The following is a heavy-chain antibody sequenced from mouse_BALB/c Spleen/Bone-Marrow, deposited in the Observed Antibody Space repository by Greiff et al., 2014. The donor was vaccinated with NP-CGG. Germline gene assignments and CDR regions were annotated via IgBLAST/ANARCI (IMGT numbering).Heavy chain of an antibody. Sequence: LVESGAELARPGASVKMSCKASGYTFTSYTIQWVKRRPGQGLEWVGYIVPSSGYTDYNQNFKDKTTLTADKSSSTAYMQLSSLTSADSAVCYCAREARTGAWFAYWGQGTLVTVSA. J-gene: IGHJ3*01. CDR2: IVPSSGYT. CDR3: AREARTGAWFAY. D-gene: IGHD4-1*01. V-gene: IGHV1-4*02. CDR1: GYTFTSYT.